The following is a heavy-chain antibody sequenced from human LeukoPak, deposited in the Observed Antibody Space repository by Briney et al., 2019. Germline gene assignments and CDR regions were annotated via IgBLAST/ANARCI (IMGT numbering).Heavy chain of an antibody. CDR3: ATAEDIVVAPDY. D-gene: IGHD2-2*01. V-gene: IGHV1-24*01. CDR1: GYTLTELS. J-gene: IGHJ4*02. CDR2: FDPEDGET. Sequence: ASVKVSCKVSGYTLTELSMHWVRQAPGKGLEWMGGFDPEDGETIYAQKFQGRGTMTEDTSTDTAYMELSSLRSEDTAVYYCATAEDIVVAPDYWGQGTLVTVSS.